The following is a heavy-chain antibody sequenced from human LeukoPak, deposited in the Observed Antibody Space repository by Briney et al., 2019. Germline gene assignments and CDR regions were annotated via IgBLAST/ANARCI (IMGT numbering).Heavy chain of an antibody. D-gene: IGHD5-24*01. CDR2: ISYIGST. Sequence: SETLSLTCTVSGGSISNYYWSWIRQPPGKGLEWIGYISYIGSTYYNPSLKSRVTISVDTSKNQFSLKLSSVTAADTAVYYCARHDGPLLSAFDIWGQGTMVTVSS. V-gene: IGHV4-59*04. J-gene: IGHJ3*02. CDR1: GGSISNYY. CDR3: ARHDGPLLSAFDI.